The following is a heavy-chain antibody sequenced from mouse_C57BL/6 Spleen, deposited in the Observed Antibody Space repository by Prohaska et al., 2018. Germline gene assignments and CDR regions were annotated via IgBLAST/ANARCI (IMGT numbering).Heavy chain of an antibody. J-gene: IGHJ2*01. CDR3: ALNWDVDY. D-gene: IGHD4-1*01. CDR1: GYEFSSSW. CDR2: IYPGDGDT. Sequence: QVQLQQSGPELVKPGASVKISCKASGYEFSSSWMNWVKQRPGKGLEWIGRIYPGDGDTNYNGKFKGKATLTADKSSSTAYMQLSSLTSEDSAVYFCALNWDVDYWGQGTTLTVSS. V-gene: IGHV1-82*01.